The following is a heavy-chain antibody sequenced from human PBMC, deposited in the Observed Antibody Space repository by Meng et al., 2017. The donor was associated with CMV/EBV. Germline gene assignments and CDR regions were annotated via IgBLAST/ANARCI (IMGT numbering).Heavy chain of an antibody. CDR3: ASNYDFWSGLDY. CDR1: GGTFSSYA. Sequence: SVKVSCKASGGTFSSYAISWVRQAPGRGLEWMGGIIPIFGTANYAQKFQGRVTITTDESTSTAYMELSSLRSEDTAVYYCASNYDFWSGLDYWGQGTLVTVSS. J-gene: IGHJ4*02. D-gene: IGHD3-3*01. V-gene: IGHV1-69*05. CDR2: IIPIFGTA.